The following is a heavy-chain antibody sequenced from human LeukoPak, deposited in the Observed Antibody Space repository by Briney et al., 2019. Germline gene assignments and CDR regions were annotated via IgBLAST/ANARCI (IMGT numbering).Heavy chain of an antibody. D-gene: IGHD1-1*01. J-gene: IGHJ4*02. Sequence: GGSLRLSCVASGFTSRSYAVSWFRQAPGKGLEWVSTLTRSGADTYYADSVRGRFTISKDSSKNTLQMNSLSAEDTAIYYCVKHSGDFYGNSDYWGQGILVTVSS. CDR3: VKHSGDFYGNSDY. V-gene: IGHV3-23*01. CDR2: LTRSGADT. CDR1: GFTSRSYA.